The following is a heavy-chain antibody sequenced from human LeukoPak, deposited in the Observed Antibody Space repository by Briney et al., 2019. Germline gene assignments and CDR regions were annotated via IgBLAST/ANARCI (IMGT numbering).Heavy chain of an antibody. CDR3: AIQITMIVVVPYFDY. D-gene: IGHD3-22*01. J-gene: IGHJ4*02. CDR2: ISGSGTTT. V-gene: IGHV3-11*04. Sequence: GGSLRLSCAASGLTFSDYYMTWIRQASGKRLEWVSSISGSGTTTYSADSVRGRFTVSRDNAKNSVFLYMNSLRAEDTAVYYCAIQITMIVVVPYFDYWGQGTLVTVSS. CDR1: GLTFSDYY.